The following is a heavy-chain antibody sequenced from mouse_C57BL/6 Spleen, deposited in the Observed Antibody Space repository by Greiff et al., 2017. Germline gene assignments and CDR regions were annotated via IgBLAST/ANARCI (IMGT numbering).Heavy chain of an antibody. CDR1: GFTFSDYY. Sequence: EVKLVESEGGLVQPGSSMKLSCTASGFTFSDYYMAWVRQVPEKGLEWVANINYDGSSTYYLDSLKSRFIISRDNAKNILYLQMSSLKSEDTATYYCARVELLRSFAYWGQGTLVTVSA. D-gene: IGHD1-1*01. J-gene: IGHJ3*01. V-gene: IGHV5-16*01. CDR2: INYDGSST. CDR3: ARVELLRSFAY.